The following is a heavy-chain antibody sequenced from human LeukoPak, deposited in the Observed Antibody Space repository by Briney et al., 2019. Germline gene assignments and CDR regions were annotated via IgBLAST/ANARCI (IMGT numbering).Heavy chain of an antibody. CDR1: GGSLSSYY. D-gene: IGHD3-16*01. Sequence: PSETLSLTCTVSGGSLSSYYWSWIRQPPGKGLEWIGYIYYSGSTNYNPSLKSRVTISVDTSKNQFSLKLSSVTAADTAVYYCASTYRPGYAFDIWGQGTMVTVSS. V-gene: IGHV4-59*08. J-gene: IGHJ3*02. CDR3: ASTYRPGYAFDI. CDR2: IYYSGST.